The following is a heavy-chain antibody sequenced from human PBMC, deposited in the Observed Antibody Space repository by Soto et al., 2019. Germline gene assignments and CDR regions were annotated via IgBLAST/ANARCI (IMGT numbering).Heavy chain of an antibody. CDR1: GFTFSSYG. Sequence: SGGSLRLSCAASGFTFSSYGVHWVRQAPGKGLEWVAVISYDGSSKYYADSVKGRFTISSDNSKNTLYLQMNSLRAEDTAVYYCARWPPYYYDSSGYPNDYWGQGTRVTVAS. V-gene: IGHV3-30*03. J-gene: IGHJ4*02. CDR2: ISYDGSSK. D-gene: IGHD3-22*01. CDR3: ARWPPYYYDSSGYPNDY.